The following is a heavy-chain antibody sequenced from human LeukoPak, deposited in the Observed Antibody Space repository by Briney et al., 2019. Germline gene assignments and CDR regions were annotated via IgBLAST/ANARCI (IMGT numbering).Heavy chain of an antibody. J-gene: IGHJ3*02. CDR3: AKETGSSNRDAFDI. V-gene: IGHV3-30*02. D-gene: IGHD1-26*01. Sequence: GGSLRLSCAASGFTFSSYGMHWVRQAPGRGLEWVAFIRYDGSNKYYADSVKGRFTISRDNSKNTLYLQMNSLRAEDTAVYYCAKETGSSNRDAFDIWGQGTMVTVSS. CDR2: IRYDGSNK. CDR1: GFTFSSYG.